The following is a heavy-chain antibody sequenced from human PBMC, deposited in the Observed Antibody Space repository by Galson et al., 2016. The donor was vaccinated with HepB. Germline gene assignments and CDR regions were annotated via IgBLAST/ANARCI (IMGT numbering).Heavy chain of an antibody. CDR1: GYTFTSYG. D-gene: IGHD2-21*01. V-gene: IGHV1-18*04. CDR2: ISAYNGHT. Sequence: SVKVSCKASGYTFTSYGISWVRQAPGQGLEWMGWISAYNGHTNYAQKLQGRVTMTTDKSTSTAYMDLRSLRPDDTAVYYWARDVGCYSWYAFNFWGQGTMVTVSS. CDR3: ARDVGCYSWYAFNF. J-gene: IGHJ3*01.